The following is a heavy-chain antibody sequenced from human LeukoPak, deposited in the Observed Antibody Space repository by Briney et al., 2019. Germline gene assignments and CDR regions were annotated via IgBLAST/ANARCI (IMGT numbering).Heavy chain of an antibody. D-gene: IGHD3-10*01. CDR3: ARDPLFSSSSGSYPHDAFDI. CDR2: IYSGGST. Sequence: GGSLRLSCAASGFSVSSHYMNWVRQAPGKGLEWVSVIYSGGSTYYADSVKGRFTISRDDSKNTLYLQINSLRADDTAVYYCARDPLFSSSSGSYPHDAFDIWGQGTRVTVSS. CDR1: GFSVSSHY. J-gene: IGHJ3*02. V-gene: IGHV3-53*01.